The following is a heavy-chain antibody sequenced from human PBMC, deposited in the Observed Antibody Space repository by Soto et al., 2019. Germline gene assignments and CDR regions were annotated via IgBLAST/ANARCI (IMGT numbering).Heavy chain of an antibody. CDR1: GFTVSSNY. CDR2: IYSGGST. V-gene: IGHV3-53*02. D-gene: IGHD3-22*01. Sequence: EVQLVETGGGLIQPGGSLRLSCAASGFTVSSNYMSWVRQAPGKGLEWVSVIYSGGSTYYADSVKGRFTISRDNSKNTLYLQMNSLRADDTAVYYCARVSYYYDSSGYYWGGYYFDYWGQGTLVTVSS. J-gene: IGHJ4*02. CDR3: ARVSYYYDSSGYYWGGYYFDY.